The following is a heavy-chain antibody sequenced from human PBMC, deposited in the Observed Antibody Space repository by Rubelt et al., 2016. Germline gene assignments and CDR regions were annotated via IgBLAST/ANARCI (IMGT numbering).Heavy chain of an antibody. CDR3: ARVEYYYDSSGYSDY. D-gene: IGHD3-22*01. CDR2: ISAYNGNT. J-gene: IGHJ4*02. Sequence: QVQLVQSGAEVKKPGASVKVSCKASGYTFTSYYMHWVRQAPGQGLEWMGWISAYNGNTNYAPKHQVRVTMATDTSTSTAYMELGSLRSGDTAVYYCARVEYYYDSSGYSDYWGQGTLVTVSS. V-gene: IGHV1-18*04. CDR1: GYTFTSYY.